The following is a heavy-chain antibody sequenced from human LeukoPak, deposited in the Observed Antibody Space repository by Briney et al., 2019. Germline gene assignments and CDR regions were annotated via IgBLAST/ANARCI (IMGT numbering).Heavy chain of an antibody. CDR3: ARRFIGYSASWGASDI. Sequence: SETLSLTCTVSGGSISPYYWSWIRQTPGKGLEWIGYIYYSGNTNYNPSLKSRITISVDTSKNQFSLKLSSVTAADTAVYYCARRFIGYSASWGASDIWGQGTMVSVSS. J-gene: IGHJ3*02. V-gene: IGHV4-59*08. D-gene: IGHD6-13*01. CDR2: IYYSGNT. CDR1: GGSISPYY.